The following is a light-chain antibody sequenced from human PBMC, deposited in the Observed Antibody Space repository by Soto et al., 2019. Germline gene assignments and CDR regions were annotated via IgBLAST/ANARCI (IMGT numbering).Light chain of an antibody. CDR1: QTILTN. Sequence: EIVLTQSPGTLSLSPGDRATLSCRASQTILTNLAWYQQKPGQAPRLLIYDASNRATGIPARFSGTGSETDFTLTISSLEPEDFAVYYCQQCGSSSTFGQGTRLEIK. V-gene: IGKV3-11*01. CDR3: QQCGSSST. CDR2: DAS. J-gene: IGKJ5*01.